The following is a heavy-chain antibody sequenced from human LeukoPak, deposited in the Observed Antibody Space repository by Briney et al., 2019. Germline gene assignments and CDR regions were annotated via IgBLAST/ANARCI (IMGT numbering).Heavy chain of an antibody. CDR1: GYTFTGYY. Sequence: GASVKVSCKASGYTFTGYYMHWVRQAPGQGLEWMGWINPSSGGTNYAQKFQGRVTMTRDTSISTAYMELSRLRSDDTAVYYCARTNPRRYFDSFHYYMDVWGKGTTVTVSS. CDR3: ARTNPRRYFDSFHYYMDV. CDR2: INPSSGGT. V-gene: IGHV1-2*02. D-gene: IGHD3-9*01. J-gene: IGHJ6*03.